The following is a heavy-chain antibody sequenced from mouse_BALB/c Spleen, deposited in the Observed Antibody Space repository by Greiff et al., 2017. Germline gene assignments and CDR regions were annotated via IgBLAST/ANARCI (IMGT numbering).Heavy chain of an antibody. CDR3: ARWLLWPYAMDY. Sequence: EVQLQQSGPSLVKPSQTLSLTCSVTGDSITSGYWNWIRKFPGNKLEYMGYISYSGSTYYNPSLKSRISITRDTSKNQYYLQLNSVTTEDTATYYCARWLLWPYAMDYWGQGTSVTVSS. V-gene: IGHV3-8*02. D-gene: IGHD2-1*01. CDR2: ISYSGST. CDR1: GDSITSGY. J-gene: IGHJ4*01.